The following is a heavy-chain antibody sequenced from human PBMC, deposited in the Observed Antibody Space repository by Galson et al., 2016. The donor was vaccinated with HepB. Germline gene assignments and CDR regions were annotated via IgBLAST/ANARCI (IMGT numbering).Heavy chain of an antibody. V-gene: IGHV3-21*01. Sequence: SLRLSCAVSGFSFRSHAMNWARQAPGKGLEWVSSISSGSSYTYYADSVKGRFTISRDNARNSLYLQMNGLRVEDTAVYCCARMRYSSGWLDGFDIWGQGTMVTVSS. J-gene: IGHJ3*02. CDR3: ARMRYSSGWLDGFDI. D-gene: IGHD6-19*01. CDR1: GFSFRSHA. CDR2: ISSGSSYT.